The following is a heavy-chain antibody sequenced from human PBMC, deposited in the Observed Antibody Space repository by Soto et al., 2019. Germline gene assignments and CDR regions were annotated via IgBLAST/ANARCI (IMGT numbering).Heavy chain of an antibody. V-gene: IGHV3-23*01. CDR2: ISGGGGST. CDR3: ARDRGLFGMDV. J-gene: IGHJ6*02. CDR1: GFTFSSYA. Sequence: GGSLRLSCAASGFTFSSYAMSWVRQAPREGLEWVSSISGGGGSTYYADSVKGRFTVSRDNSRNTLYLQMNSLRVEDTAVYYCARDRGLFGMDVWGQGTTVTVSS.